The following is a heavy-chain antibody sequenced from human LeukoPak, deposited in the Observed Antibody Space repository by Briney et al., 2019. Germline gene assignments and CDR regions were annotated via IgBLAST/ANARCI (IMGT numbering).Heavy chain of an antibody. Sequence: SVKVSCKASGGTFTSYAISWVRQAPGQGLECMGGIIPIFGTANYAQKFQGRVTITADEPTSTAYMELSSLRSEDTAVYYCARETVVVITTDRILNEDTYYFDYWGQGTLVTVSS. J-gene: IGHJ4*02. CDR3: ARETVVVITTDRILNEDTYYFDY. D-gene: IGHD3-22*01. V-gene: IGHV1-69*01. CDR1: GGTFTSYA. CDR2: IIPIFGTA.